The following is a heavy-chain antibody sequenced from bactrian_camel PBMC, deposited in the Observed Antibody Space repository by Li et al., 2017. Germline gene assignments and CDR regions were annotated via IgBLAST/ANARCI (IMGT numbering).Heavy chain of an antibody. V-gene: IGHV3S26*01. J-gene: IGHJ7*01. CDR1: GYTLSTYC. CDR2: IDSDGRT. D-gene: IGHD3*01. Sequence: HVQLVESGGGSVQAGGSLTLSCIVSGYTLSTYCMAWYRQTPGKGREGVAAIDSDGRTSYVDSAQGRFTISQDNAKTNLYLQMNSLKPEDTAIYYCAALEGMRWGPVGGVCSKYAMDYWGKGTQVTVS.